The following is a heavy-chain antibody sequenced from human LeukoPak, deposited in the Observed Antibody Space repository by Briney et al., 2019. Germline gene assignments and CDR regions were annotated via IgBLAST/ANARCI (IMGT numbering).Heavy chain of an antibody. V-gene: IGHV1-46*03. CDR3: TRGSLAYYFDY. CDR2: INPSGGST. J-gene: IGHJ4*02. Sequence: ASVKVSCKAYGYTFSNYYMHWVRQAPGQGLEWMGIINPSGGSTTYAQKFQGRVTMTRDASTKIVYMELNSLRSEDTAVYYCTRGSLAYYFDYWGQGTLVTVSS. CDR1: GYTFSNYY. D-gene: IGHD1-1*01.